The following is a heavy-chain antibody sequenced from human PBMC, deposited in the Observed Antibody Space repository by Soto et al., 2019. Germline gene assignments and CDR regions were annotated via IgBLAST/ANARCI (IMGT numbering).Heavy chain of an antibody. D-gene: IGHD6-6*01. J-gene: IGHJ5*02. CDR1: GFTFTNYW. CDR3: VRALLDSSDGDA. Sequence: GGSLRLSCAASGFTFTNYWMHWLRQAPGKGLVWVSRISPDGSSTTYADLVKGRFTISRDNAKNTLYLQVSGLRAEDTAVYYCVRALLDSSDGDAWGQGTLVTVSS. V-gene: IGHV3-74*01. CDR2: ISPDGSST.